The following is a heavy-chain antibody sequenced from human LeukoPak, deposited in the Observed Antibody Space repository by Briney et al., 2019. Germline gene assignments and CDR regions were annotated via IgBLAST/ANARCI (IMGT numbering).Heavy chain of an antibody. J-gene: IGHJ4*02. CDR2: ISSSSSTI. CDR3: ARELMVRGVFC. CDR1: GFTFSSYS. Sequence: GGSLRLSCAASGFTFSSYSMNWVRQAPGKGLEWVSYISSSSSTIYYADSVKGRFTISRDNAKNSLYLQMNSLRAEDTAVYYCARELMVRGVFCWGQGTLVTVSS. D-gene: IGHD3-10*01. V-gene: IGHV3-48*01.